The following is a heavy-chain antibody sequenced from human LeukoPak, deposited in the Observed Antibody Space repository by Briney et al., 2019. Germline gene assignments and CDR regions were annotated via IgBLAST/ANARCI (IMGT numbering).Heavy chain of an antibody. CDR1: GGSISSYY. J-gene: IGHJ6*03. CDR2: FSYTGST. V-gene: IGHV4-59*01. D-gene: IGHD5-12*01. CDR3: ARVRGYSDYYYYMDV. Sequence: PSETLSLTCTVSGGSISSYYWSWIRQPPGKGLEWIGYFSYTGSTNYNPSLKSPVIISVDTSKNQFSLKLSSVTAADTAVYYCARVRGYSDYYYYMDVWGKGTTVTISS.